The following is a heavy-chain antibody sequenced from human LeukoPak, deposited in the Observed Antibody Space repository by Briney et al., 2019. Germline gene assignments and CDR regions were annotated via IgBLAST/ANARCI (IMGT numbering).Heavy chain of an antibody. J-gene: IGHJ4*02. CDR1: GFAFREYG. CDR3: ARHTANRRYLKYFDY. CDR2: IRSNTYGATT. Sequence: GGSLRLSCTASGFAFREYGISWVRQAPGKGLEWVGFIRSNTYGATTEYAASVQGRFTISRDDSEGIAYLEMNSVKPEDTAVYYRARHTANRRYLKYFDYWGQGALVTVSS. D-gene: IGHD1-1*01. V-gene: IGHV3-49*04.